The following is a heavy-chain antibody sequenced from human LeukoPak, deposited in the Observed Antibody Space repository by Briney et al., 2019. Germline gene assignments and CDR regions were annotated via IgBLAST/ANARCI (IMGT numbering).Heavy chain of an antibody. Sequence: ASVKVSCKASGYTFTCYNMHWVRQPPGQGLGWMGGINPNSGGTNDAQKFQGRVTMTRDTSISTAYMDLSRLRSDGAAVYYCARAGYYSGDSCYPNFDYWGQGTLVAVSS. CDR3: ARAGYYSGDSCYPNFDY. V-gene: IGHV1-2*02. CDR1: GYTFTCYN. J-gene: IGHJ4*02. D-gene: IGHD2-15*01. CDR2: INPNSGGT.